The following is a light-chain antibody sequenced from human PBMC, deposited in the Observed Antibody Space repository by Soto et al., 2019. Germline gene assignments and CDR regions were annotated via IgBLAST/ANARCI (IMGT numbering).Light chain of an antibody. J-gene: IGLJ2*01. CDR3: ATWDDSLPAV. CDR1: TSNIGSKT. V-gene: IGLV1-44*01. Sequence: QSVLTQPPSASGTPGQRVTISWSGSTSNIGSKTGSWYQQLPGSAPRVLIYNNNERPSGGPDRFSGSKSGTSASLAISGIQSEDEADYYCATWDDSLPAVFGGGTQLTVL. CDR2: NNN.